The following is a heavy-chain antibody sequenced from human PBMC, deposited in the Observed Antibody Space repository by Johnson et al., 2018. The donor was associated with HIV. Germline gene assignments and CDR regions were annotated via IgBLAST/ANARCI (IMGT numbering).Heavy chain of an antibody. J-gene: IGHJ3*01. V-gene: IGHV3-11*04. D-gene: IGHD1-26*01. Sequence: QVQLVESGGGLVKPGGSLRLSCAASGFTFSDYYMSWIRQAPGKGLEWVSNISGGGDSTYYADSVEGRFTISRDNSKSTFFLQMNSLTPEDSGVYYCAKERRASLAFDVWGQGTMVTVSS. CDR2: ISGGGDST. CDR1: GFTFSDYY. CDR3: AKERRASLAFDV.